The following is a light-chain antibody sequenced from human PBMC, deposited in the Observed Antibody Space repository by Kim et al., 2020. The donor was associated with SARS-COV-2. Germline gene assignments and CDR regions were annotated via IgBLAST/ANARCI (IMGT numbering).Light chain of an antibody. J-gene: IGKJ1*01. CDR1: QSVGSY. Sequence: EILLTQSPATLSLSPGERATLSCRASQSVGSYLAWYQQRPGQAPSLLLYHTSNRATGIPARFSGSGSGTDFTLTISSLEPEDFAVYYCQQRSSWTFGQGTKVDIK. CDR2: HTS. V-gene: IGKV3-11*01. CDR3: QQRSSWT.